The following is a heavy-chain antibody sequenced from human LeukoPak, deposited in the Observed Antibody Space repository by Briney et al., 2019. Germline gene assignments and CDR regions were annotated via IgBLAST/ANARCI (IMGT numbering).Heavy chain of an antibody. CDR3: ASSPRDYGDYVFDY. J-gene: IGHJ4*02. Sequence: PGGSLRLSCAAPGFTLNGYWMHWVRQAPGKGLVWVSRINSDGSTTSYADSVKGRFTISRDNSKNTLYLQMNSLRAEDTAVYYCASSPRDYGDYVFDYWGQGTLVTVSS. D-gene: IGHD4-17*01. CDR1: GFTLNGYW. CDR2: INSDGSTT. V-gene: IGHV3-74*01.